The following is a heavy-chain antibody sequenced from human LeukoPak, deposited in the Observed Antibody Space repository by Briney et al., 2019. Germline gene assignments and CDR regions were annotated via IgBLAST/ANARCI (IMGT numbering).Heavy chain of an antibody. J-gene: IGHJ4*02. CDR3: ARRYNWNDYYFDY. Sequence: GESLKISCKGSGYSFTSYWIAWVRQMPGKGLEWMGIMYPGDSDTRYSPSFAGQVTISAGKSISTAYLQWSSLQASDTAVYYCARRYNWNDYYFDYWGQGTLVIVSS. CDR1: GYSFTSYW. V-gene: IGHV5-51*01. D-gene: IGHD1-1*01. CDR2: MYPGDSDT.